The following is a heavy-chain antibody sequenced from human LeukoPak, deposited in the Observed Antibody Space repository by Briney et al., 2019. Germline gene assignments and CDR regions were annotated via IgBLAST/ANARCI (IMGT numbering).Heavy chain of an antibody. V-gene: IGHV4-4*07. CDR3: ARSGYTLSAYHSDF. CDR2: IYTTGRT. J-gene: IGHJ4*02. D-gene: IGHD5-18*01. CDR1: GGSFSGYY. Sequence: SETLSLTCTVSGGSFSGYYWSWIRQPAGKGLEWIGRIYTTGRTNYSPSFQSRVTMSIDVSSNQFSLTLRSVTAADTAVYYCARSGYTLSAYHSDFWGEGAPVTVSS.